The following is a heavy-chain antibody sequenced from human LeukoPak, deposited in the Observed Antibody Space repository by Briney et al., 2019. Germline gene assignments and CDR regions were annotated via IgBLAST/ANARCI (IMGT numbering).Heavy chain of an antibody. CDR2: IYNIGGT. V-gene: IGHV4-59*02. Sequence: KPSETLSLTCSVSGGSVSRDYWSWIRQPPGKRLEWLGYIYNIGGTNYNPSLKSRVSISVDTFKNQSSLMLTSVTAADTAVYYCAREAVAGTLDYWGQGALVTVSS. CDR3: AREAVAGTLDY. D-gene: IGHD6-19*01. J-gene: IGHJ4*02. CDR1: GGSVSRDY.